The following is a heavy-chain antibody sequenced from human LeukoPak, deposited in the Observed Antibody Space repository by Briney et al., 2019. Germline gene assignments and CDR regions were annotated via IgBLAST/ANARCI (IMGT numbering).Heavy chain of an antibody. V-gene: IGHV1-18*01. CDR1: GYTFTSYG. J-gene: IGHJ6*03. CDR3: ARCSYDFGGGYYASYYYYYMDV. D-gene: IGHD3-3*01. CDR2: ISAYNGNT. Sequence: ASVKVSCKASGYTFTSYGISWVRQAPGQGLEWMGWISAYNGNTNYAQKLQGRVTMTTDTSTSTAYMELRSLRSDDTAVYYCARCSYDFGGGYYASYYYYYMDVWGKGTTVTVSS.